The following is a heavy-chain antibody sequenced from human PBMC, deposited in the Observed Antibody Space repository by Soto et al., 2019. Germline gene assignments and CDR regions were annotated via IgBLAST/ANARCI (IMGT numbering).Heavy chain of an antibody. J-gene: IGHJ4*02. V-gene: IGHV3-53*01. CDR1: GLTVSRTQ. Sequence: GSLRLSCAVSGLTVSRTQMSWVRQAPGKGLQWVSVIYSGGSTYNANAVKGRFTISRDISENTVYLELDKLTVDDTAVYYCARAREPEYSSSIFFDYWGRGTLVTVSS. CDR2: IYSGGST. CDR3: ARAREPEYSSSIFFDY. D-gene: IGHD6-6*01.